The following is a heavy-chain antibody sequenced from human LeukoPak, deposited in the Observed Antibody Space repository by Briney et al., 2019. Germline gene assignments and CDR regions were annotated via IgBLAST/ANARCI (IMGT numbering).Heavy chain of an antibody. CDR2: IYYSGST. J-gene: IGHJ5*02. CDR1: GGSISPSY. CDR3: AKPSPWFDT. V-gene: IGHV4-59*08. Sequence: SETLSLTFTVSGGSISPSYWSWLRQPPWKGLEWIGYIYYSGSTNYNPSLASRVTMSVDTSKNQFSLKLTYVTAADTAVYYCAKPSPWFDTWGQGTLVTVSS.